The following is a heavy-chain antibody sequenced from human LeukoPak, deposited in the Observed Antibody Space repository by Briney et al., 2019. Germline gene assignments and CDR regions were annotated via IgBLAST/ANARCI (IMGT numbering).Heavy chain of an antibody. J-gene: IGHJ4*02. CDR2: ISGSGGST. CDR3: AKERYYYGSGGDY. Sequence: GGSLRLSCAASGFTFSSYAMSWVRQAPGKGLEWVSAISGSGGSTYYADSVKGRFTISRDNSKNTLYPQMNSLRAEDTAVYYRAKERYYYGSGGDYWGQGTLVTVSS. CDR1: GFTFSSYA. D-gene: IGHD3-10*01. V-gene: IGHV3-23*01.